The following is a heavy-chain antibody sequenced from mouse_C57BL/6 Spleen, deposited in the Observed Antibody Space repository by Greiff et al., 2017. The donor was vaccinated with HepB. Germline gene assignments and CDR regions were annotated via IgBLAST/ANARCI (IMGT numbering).Heavy chain of an antibody. CDR3: AREGPDEAMYY. J-gene: IGHJ4*01. CDR1: GYTFTSYW. Sequence: VQLQQPGAELVKPGASVKLSCKASGYTFTSYWMHWVKQRPGQGLEWIGMIYPNSGSTNYNEKFKSKATLTVDKSSSTAYMQLSSLTSEDSAVYYCAREGPDEAMYYWGQGTSVTVSS. V-gene: IGHV1-64*01. CDR2: IYPNSGST.